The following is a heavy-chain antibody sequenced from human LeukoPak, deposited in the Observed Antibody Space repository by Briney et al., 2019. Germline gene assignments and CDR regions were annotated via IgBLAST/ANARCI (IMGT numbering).Heavy chain of an antibody. V-gene: IGHV4-39*01. J-gene: IGHJ4*02. Sequence: SETLSLTCAVSGGSISSGGYSWSWIRQPPGEGLEWIGSIYYSGSTYYNPSLKSRVTISVDTSKNQFSLKLSSVTAADTAVYYCATYIASASEYWGQGTLVTVSS. CDR1: GGSISSGGYS. CDR2: IYYSGST. D-gene: IGHD4-11*01. CDR3: ATYIASASEY.